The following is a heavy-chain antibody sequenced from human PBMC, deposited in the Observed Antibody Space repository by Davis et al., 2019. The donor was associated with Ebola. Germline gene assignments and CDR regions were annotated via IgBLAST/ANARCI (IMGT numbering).Heavy chain of an antibody. CDR1: GFIFSSYV. V-gene: IGHV3-7*03. D-gene: IGHD5-18*01. CDR2: IKQDGSEK. Sequence: GGSLRLSCAASGFIFSSYVMNWVRQAPGKGLEWVANIKQDGSEKYYVDSVKGRFTISRDNAKNSLYLQMNSLRAEDTGIYYCARVVGIQLWLLSGDYYGMDVWGQGTTVTVSS. CDR3: ARVVGIQLWLLSGDYYGMDV. J-gene: IGHJ6*02.